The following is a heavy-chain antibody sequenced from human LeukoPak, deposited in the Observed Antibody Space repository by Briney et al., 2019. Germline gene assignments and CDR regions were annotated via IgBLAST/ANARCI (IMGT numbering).Heavy chain of an antibody. V-gene: IGHV3-7*03. CDR2: IRHDGSDK. CDR3: ARRITIAAAGWGYGMDV. Sequence: GGSLRLSCAASGFTFSSYWMNWARQAPGKGLEWVANIRHDGSDKEYVDSVKGRFTISRDNAENLLFLQMNSLRAEDTAVYYCARRITIAAAGWGYGMDVWGQGTTVTVSS. J-gene: IGHJ6*02. CDR1: GFTFSSYW. D-gene: IGHD6-13*01.